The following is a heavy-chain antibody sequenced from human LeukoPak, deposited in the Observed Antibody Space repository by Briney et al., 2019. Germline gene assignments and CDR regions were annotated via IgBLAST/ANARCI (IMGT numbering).Heavy chain of an antibody. Sequence: PLPSVNPSSEASVGTLSIYAISGVRHAPGQGLECMGGIISIFGTANYAQKFEGRVPITADESTSTAYMKLSSLTSEDTAVYYCEREVSGWYDYWGQGTLVTVSS. CDR1: VGTLSIYA. CDR3: EREVSGWYDY. CDR2: IISIFGTA. J-gene: IGHJ4*02. V-gene: IGHV1-69*01. D-gene: IGHD6-19*01.